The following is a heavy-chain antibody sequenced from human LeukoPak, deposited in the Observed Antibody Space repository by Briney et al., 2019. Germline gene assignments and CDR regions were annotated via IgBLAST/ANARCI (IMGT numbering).Heavy chain of an antibody. CDR3: ASFYCSGGSCYPSYFDY. V-gene: IGHV4-34*01. CDR1: GFTFSSYS. J-gene: IGHJ4*02. CDR2: INHSGST. D-gene: IGHD2-15*01. Sequence: GSLRLSCAASGFTFSSYSMNWIRQPPGKGLEWIGEINHSGSTNYNPSLKSRVTISVDTSKNQFSLKLSSVTAADTAVYYCASFYCSGGSCYPSYFDYWGQGTLVTVSS.